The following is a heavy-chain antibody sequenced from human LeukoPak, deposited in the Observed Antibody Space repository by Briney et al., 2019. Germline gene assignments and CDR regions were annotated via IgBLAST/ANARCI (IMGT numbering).Heavy chain of an antibody. CDR2: IGGSDSIV. CDR3: AREMVAGTFDL. J-gene: IGHJ4*02. Sequence: PGGSLRLSCSASEFILKDYYMRWIRQAPGKGLEWISDIGGSDSIVAYGGSVRGRVTISMDFASNSVYLQMNSLRDEDTAVYFCAREMVAGTFDLWGQGILVTVSS. V-gene: IGHV3-11*01. CDR1: EFILKDYY. D-gene: IGHD6-19*01.